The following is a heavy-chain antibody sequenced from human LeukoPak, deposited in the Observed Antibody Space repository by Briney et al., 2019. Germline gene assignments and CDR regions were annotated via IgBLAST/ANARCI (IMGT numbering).Heavy chain of an antibody. CDR1: GFTFSSYW. V-gene: IGHV3-7*01. CDR2: IRQDGSQK. J-gene: IGHJ4*02. Sequence: GGSLRLSCAASGFTFSSYWMSWVRQAPGKGLEWVATIRQDGSQKYYVDSVKGRFTISRDNAKNSLYLQMNSLRAEDTAVYYCAKMFGGTYNGNWGQGTLVTVSS. D-gene: IGHD1-26*01. CDR3: AKMFGGTYNGN.